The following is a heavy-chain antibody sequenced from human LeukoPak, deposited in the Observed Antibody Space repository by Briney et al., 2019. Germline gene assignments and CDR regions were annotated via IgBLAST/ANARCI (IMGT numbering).Heavy chain of an antibody. D-gene: IGHD6-13*01. J-gene: IGHJ4*02. CDR3: AKGEQLVYFDY. V-gene: IGHV4-59*01. CDR2: IYYSGST. Sequence: SETLSLTCTVSGGSISSYYWSWIRQPPGKGLEWIGYIYYSGSTNYNPSLKSRVTISVDTSKNQFSLKLNSVTDADTAVYYCAKGEQLVYFDYWGQGTLVTVSS. CDR1: GGSISSYY.